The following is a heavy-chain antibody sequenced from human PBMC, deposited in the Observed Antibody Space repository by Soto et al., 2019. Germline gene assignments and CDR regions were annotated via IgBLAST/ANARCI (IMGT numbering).Heavy chain of an antibody. Sequence: SETLSLTCAIYGESVSSNSADWNWIRQSPSRGLERLGRTYYRSKWYNDYAVSVKSRITINPDTSKNQFSLQLASVTPEDSALHYCARSPNKGIISYYYYYMDVWGKGTTVTVSS. CDR2: TYYRSKWYN. CDR1: GESVSSNSAD. V-gene: IGHV6-1*01. D-gene: IGHD1-20*01. CDR3: ARSPNKGIISYYYYYMDV. J-gene: IGHJ6*03.